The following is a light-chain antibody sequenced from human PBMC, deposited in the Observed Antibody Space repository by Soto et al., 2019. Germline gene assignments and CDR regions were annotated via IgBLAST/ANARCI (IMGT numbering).Light chain of an antibody. CDR3: QQYNNWPPIT. Sequence: EIATTQGTATWSVSPLERVIVCGSASKSVSSNLAWYQQKPGQAPTLLIYGASTRATGIPARFSGSGSGTEFTLTISSLQSEDFAVYYCQQYNNWPPITFGQGTRLEIK. J-gene: IGKJ5*01. CDR2: GAS. CDR1: KSVSSN. V-gene: IGKV3-15*01.